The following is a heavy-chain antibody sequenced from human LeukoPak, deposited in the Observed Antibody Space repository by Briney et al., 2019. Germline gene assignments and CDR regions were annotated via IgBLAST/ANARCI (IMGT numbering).Heavy chain of an antibody. CDR3: ARGDGYNNAFDI. CDR2: IYSGGNT. D-gene: IGHD5-24*01. J-gene: IGHJ3*02. Sequence: GGSLRLSCAASGFTVSSNYMSWVRQAPGKGLEWVSVIYSGGNTYYAESVRGRFTVSRDNSKNTLYLQMNSLRAEDTAVYYCARGDGYNNAFDIWGQGTMVTVSS. CDR1: GFTVSSNY. V-gene: IGHV3-53*01.